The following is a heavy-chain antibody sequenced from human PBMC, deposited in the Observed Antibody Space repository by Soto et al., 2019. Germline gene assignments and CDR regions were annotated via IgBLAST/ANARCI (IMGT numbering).Heavy chain of an antibody. CDR2: INANNGNT. D-gene: IGHD6-13*01. CDR3: ARGGSGWSAEYYQH. J-gene: IGHJ1*01. V-gene: IGHV1-18*01. CDR1: GYTFTNYG. Sequence: QVQLVQSGAEVKKPGASVKVSCKASGYTFTNYGISWVRQAPGQGPEWMGWINANNGNTKYAETLQGRGTMTTDTSTSTAHMELRSLRSDDTAVYYCARGGSGWSAEYYQHWGKGTLVIVSS.